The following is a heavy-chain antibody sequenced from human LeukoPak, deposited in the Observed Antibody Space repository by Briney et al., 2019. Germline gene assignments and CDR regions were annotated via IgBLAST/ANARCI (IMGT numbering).Heavy chain of an antibody. CDR1: GGTFSSYA. CDR3: APGENWFDP. D-gene: IGHD3-16*01. V-gene: IGHV1-69*04. J-gene: IGHJ5*02. Sequence: PRASVKVSCKASGGTFSSYAISWVRQAPGPGLEWMGRIIPILGVANYAQKFQGRVTITADKSTSTAYMELSSLRSEDTAVYYCAPGENWFDPWGQGTLVTVSS. CDR2: IIPILGVA.